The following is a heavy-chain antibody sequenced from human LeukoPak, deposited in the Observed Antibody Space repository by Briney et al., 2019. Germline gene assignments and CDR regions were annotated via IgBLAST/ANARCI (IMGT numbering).Heavy chain of an antibody. CDR2: IYYSGHT. CDR3: ARISALAAVDTDY. CDR1: DDSLNNYY. V-gene: IGHV4-59*08. J-gene: IGHJ4*02. Sequence: SETLSLTCTVFDDSLNNYYWNWIRQPPGKGLEWIGYIYYSGHTNYNPSLNNRVAISIDTSKNQFSLKLTSVTAADTAVYYCARISALAAVDTDYWGQGTLVTVSS. D-gene: IGHD6-13*01.